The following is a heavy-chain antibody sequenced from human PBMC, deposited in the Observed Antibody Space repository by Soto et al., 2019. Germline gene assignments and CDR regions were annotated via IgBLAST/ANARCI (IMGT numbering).Heavy chain of an antibody. CDR1: GYSVTSYW. CDR3: ARHGSGSYFDYYYGMDV. CDR2: IYPGDSDT. Sequence: GESLKISCKGSGYSVTSYWIGWVRQMPGKGLEWMGIIYPGDSDTRYSPSFQGQVTISADKSISTAYLQWSSLKASDTAMYYCARHGSGSYFDYYYGMDVWGQGTTVTVSS. D-gene: IGHD1-26*01. J-gene: IGHJ6*02. V-gene: IGHV5-51*01.